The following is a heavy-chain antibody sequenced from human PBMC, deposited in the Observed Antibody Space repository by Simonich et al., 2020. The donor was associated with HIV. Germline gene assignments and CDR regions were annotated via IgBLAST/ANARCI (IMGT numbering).Heavy chain of an antibody. D-gene: IGHD7-27*01. CDR3: ARGTKLPNWGYPPRHWFDS. V-gene: IGHV4-34*12. Sequence: QVQLQQWGAGLLKPSEPLSLTCAVYGGYLSHYYWTWIRQPPGKGLEWIGDIIYGGGPNHNPSPKSRVTISLDTSKNRFSLKLRSLTAADTALYYWARGTKLPNWGYPPRHWFDSWGQGTLVTVSS. J-gene: IGHJ5*01. CDR2: IIYGGGP. CDR1: GGYLSHYY.